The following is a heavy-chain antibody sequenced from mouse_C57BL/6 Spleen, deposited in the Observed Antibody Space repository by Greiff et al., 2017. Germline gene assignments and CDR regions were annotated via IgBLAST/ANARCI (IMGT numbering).Heavy chain of an antibody. CDR1: GFTFSSYG. Sequence: EVMLVESGGDLVKPGGSLKLSCAASGFTFSSYGMSWVRQTPDKRLEWVATISSGGSYTYYPDSVKGRFTISRDNAKNTLYLQMSSLKSDDTAMYYCASSSSYYFDYWGQGTTLTVSS. J-gene: IGHJ2*01. CDR2: ISSGGSYT. D-gene: IGHD1-1*01. V-gene: IGHV5-6*01. CDR3: ASSSSYYFDY.